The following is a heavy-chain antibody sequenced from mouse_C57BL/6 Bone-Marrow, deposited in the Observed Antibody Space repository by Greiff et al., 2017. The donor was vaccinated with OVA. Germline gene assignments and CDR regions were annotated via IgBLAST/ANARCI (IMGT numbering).Heavy chain of an antibody. D-gene: IGHD6-1*01. CDR3: APGSYRYFDV. Sequence: QVHVKQSGPELVKPGASVKLSCKASGYTFTSYDINWVKQRPGQGLEWIGWIYPRDGSTKYNEKFKGKATLTVDTSSSTAYMELHSLTSEDSAVYCCAPGSYRYFDVWGTGTTVTVSS. V-gene: IGHV1-85*01. CDR1: GYTFTSYD. CDR2: IYPRDGST. J-gene: IGHJ1*03.